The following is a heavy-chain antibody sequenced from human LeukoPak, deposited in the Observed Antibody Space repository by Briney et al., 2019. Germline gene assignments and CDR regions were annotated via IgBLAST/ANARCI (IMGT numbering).Heavy chain of an antibody. CDR1: GFTFSSSW. J-gene: IGHJ4*02. V-gene: IGHV3-74*01. CDR2: INHDGSTT. Sequence: PGGSLRLSCAASGFTFSSSWMHWVRQAPGKGLVWVSRINHDGSTTNYVDSVKGRFTISRDNSKNTLYLQMNSLRAEDTAIYYCAKDDGRPWGSRAVDYWGQGTLVTVSS. D-gene: IGHD7-27*01. CDR3: AKDDGRPWGSRAVDY.